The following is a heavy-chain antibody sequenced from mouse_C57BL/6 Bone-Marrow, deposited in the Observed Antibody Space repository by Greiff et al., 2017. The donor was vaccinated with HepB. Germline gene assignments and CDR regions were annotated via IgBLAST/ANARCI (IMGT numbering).Heavy chain of an antibody. D-gene: IGHD1-1*01. CDR2: IDPETGGT. CDR3: TPYYYGSFYYAMDY. CDR1: GYTFTDYE. Sequence: QVQLQQSGAELVRPGASVTLSCKASGYTFTDYEMHWVKQTPVHGLEWIGAIDPETGGTAYNQKFKGKAILTADKSSSTAHMELRSLTSEDSAVYYCTPYYYGSFYYAMDYWGQGTSVTVSS. J-gene: IGHJ4*01. V-gene: IGHV1-15*01.